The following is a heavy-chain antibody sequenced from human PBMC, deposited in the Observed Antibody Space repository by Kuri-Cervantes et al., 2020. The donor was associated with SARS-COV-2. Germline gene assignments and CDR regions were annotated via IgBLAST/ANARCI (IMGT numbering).Heavy chain of an antibody. Sequence: GSLRLSCTVSGGSISSSSYYWGWIRQPPGKGLEWIGSIYYSGSTYYNPSLKSRVTISVDTSKNQFSLKLSSVTAADTAVYYCARPMPYDFWSGYRAHYYGMDVWGQGTTVTDSS. J-gene: IGHJ6*02. CDR2: IYYSGST. CDR3: ARPMPYDFWSGYRAHYYGMDV. V-gene: IGHV4-39*01. CDR1: GGSISSSSYY. D-gene: IGHD3-3*01.